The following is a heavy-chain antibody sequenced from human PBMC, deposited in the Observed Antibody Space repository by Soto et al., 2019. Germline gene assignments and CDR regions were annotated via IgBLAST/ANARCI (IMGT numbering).Heavy chain of an antibody. CDR3: ARPGSGSYTYYYYGMDV. J-gene: IGHJ6*02. V-gene: IGHV1-69*13. Sequence: EASVKVSCKASGGTFSSYAISWVRQAPGQGLEWMGGIIPIFGTANYAQKFQGRVTITADESTSTAYMELSSLRSEDTAVYYCARPGSGSYTYYYYGMDVWGQGTTVTVSS. D-gene: IGHD3-10*01. CDR2: IIPIFGTA. CDR1: GGTFSSYA.